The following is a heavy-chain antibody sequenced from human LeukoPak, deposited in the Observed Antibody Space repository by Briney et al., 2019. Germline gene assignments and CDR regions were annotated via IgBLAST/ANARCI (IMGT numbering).Heavy chain of an antibody. J-gene: IGHJ4*02. CDR3: ASRESSVHNGDY. CDR2: IIPIFGTA. Sequence: SSVKVSCKASGGTFSSFAISWVRQAPGQGLEWMGGIIPIFGTANYAQKFQGRVTITTDESTSTAYMELSSLKSEDTAVFYCASRESSVHNGDYWGQGTLVTVSS. D-gene: IGHD3-22*01. CDR1: GGTFSSFA. V-gene: IGHV1-69*05.